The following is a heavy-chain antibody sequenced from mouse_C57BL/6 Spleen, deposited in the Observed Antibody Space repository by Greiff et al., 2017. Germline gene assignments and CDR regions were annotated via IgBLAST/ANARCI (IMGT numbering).Heavy chain of an antibody. CDR2: ISYDGSN. CDR1: GYSITSGYY. J-gene: IGHJ4*01. Sequence: EVQLQESGPGLVKPSQSLSLTCSVTGYSITSGYYWNWIRQFPGNKLEWMGYISYDGSNNYNPSLKNRISITRDTSKNQFFLKLNSVTTEDTATYYCARAVGNSYAMDYWGQGTSVTVSS. D-gene: IGHD2-1*01. CDR3: ARAVGNSYAMDY. V-gene: IGHV3-6*01.